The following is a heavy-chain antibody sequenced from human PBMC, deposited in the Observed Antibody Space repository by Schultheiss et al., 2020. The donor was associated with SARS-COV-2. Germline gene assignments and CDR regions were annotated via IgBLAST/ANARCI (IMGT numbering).Heavy chain of an antibody. CDR3: ARDGPSIAARWDDY. CDR1: GFTFSSYA. V-gene: IGHV3-23*01. Sequence: GESLKISCAASGFTFSSYAMHWVRQAPGKGLEWVSAISGSGGSTYYADSVKGRFTISRDNSKNTLYLQMNSLRAEDTAVYYCARDGPSIAARWDDYWGQGTLVTVSS. CDR2: ISGSGGST. J-gene: IGHJ4*02. D-gene: IGHD6-6*01.